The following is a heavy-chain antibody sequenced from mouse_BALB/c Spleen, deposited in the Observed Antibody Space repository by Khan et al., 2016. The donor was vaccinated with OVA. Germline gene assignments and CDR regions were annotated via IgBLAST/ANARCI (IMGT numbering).Heavy chain of an antibody. CDR1: GYSITSDYA. V-gene: IGHV3-2*02. D-gene: IGHD2-3*01. CDR3: ARDGSRYNYAMDY. CDR2: ISSSGST. Sequence: VQLKESGPGLVKPSQSLSLTCTVTGYSITSDYAWNWIRQFPGNKLEWMGYISSSGSTNYTPALKSRISITRDTSKNQFFLQLNSVTTEDTATYYCARDGSRYNYAMDYGGQGTSVTVSS. J-gene: IGHJ4*01.